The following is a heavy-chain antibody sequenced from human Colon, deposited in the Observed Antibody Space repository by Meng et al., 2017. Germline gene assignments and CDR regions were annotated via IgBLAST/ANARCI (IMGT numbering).Heavy chain of an antibody. V-gene: IGHV7-4-1*02. CDR2: INTDTGNP. CDR3: AREPQHFDS. CDR1: GYSITRNG. J-gene: IGHJ4*02. Sequence: ASVKVSCKASGYSITRNGMNWVRQAPGQGLEWIGWINTDTGNPTYAPGFRGRFVFSLDTSVNTAYLEISSLKSEDTGVYYCAREPQHFDSWGQGTLVTGAS.